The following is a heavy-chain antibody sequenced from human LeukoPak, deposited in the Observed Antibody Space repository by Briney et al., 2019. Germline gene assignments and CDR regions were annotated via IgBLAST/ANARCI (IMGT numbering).Heavy chain of an antibody. J-gene: IGHJ4*02. Sequence: PSETLSLTCAVYGGSFSGYYWSWIRQPPGKGLEWIGEINHSGSTNYNPSLKSRVTISVDTSKNQFSLKLSSVTAADTAVYYCARVWVVIGVPAYRGQGTLVTLSS. V-gene: IGHV4-34*01. CDR3: ARVWVVIGVPAY. D-gene: IGHD3-22*01. CDR1: GGSFSGYY. CDR2: INHSGST.